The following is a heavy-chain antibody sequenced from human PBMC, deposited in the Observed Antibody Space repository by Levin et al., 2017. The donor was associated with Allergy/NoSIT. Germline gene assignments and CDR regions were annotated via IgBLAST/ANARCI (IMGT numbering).Heavy chain of an antibody. D-gene: IGHD2/OR15-2a*01. J-gene: IGHJ6*03. Sequence: GGSLRLSCAASGFTFSSYSMNWVRQAPGKGLEWVSSISSSSSYIYYADSVKGQFTISRDNAKNSLYLQMNSLRAEDTAVYYCARRTTLWGGTVISYTTDYYYMDVWGKGTTVTVSS. CDR3: ARRTTLWGGTVISYTTDYYYMDV. CDR1: GFTFSSYS. V-gene: IGHV3-21*01. CDR2: ISSSSSYI.